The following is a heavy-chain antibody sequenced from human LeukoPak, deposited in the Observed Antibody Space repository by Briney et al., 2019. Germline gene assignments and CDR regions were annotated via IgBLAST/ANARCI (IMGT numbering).Heavy chain of an antibody. V-gene: IGHV1-69*13. Sequence: ASVKVSCKASGGTFSSYAISWVRQAPGQGLEWMGGIIPIFGTANYAQKFQGRVTITADESTSTAYMELSSLRSEDTAVYYCARDSSAVFGVVITLDYWGQGTLVTVSS. J-gene: IGHJ4*02. CDR1: GGTFSSYA. CDR3: ARDSSAVFGVVITLDY. CDR2: IIPIFGTA. D-gene: IGHD3-3*01.